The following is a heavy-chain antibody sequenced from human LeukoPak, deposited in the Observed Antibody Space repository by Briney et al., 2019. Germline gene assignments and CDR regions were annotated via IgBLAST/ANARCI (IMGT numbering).Heavy chain of an antibody. CDR2: ISYDGSNK. D-gene: IGHD2-21*02. Sequence: PGGSLRLSCAASGFTFSSYAMHWVRQAPGKGLEWVAVISYDGSNKYYADSVKGRFTISRDNSKNTLYLQMNSLRAEDTAVYYCARAYCGGDCYSFDYWGQGTLVTVSS. J-gene: IGHJ4*02. CDR3: ARAYCGGDCYSFDY. CDR1: GFTFSSYA. V-gene: IGHV3-30-3*01.